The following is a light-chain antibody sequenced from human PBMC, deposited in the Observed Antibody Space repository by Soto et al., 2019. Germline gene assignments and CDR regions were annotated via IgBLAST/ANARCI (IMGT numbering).Light chain of an antibody. CDR3: QEYNSYS. J-gene: IGKJ1*01. V-gene: IGKV1-5*01. CDR2: HAS. CDR1: QSINTC. Sequence: DIQMTQSPSSLSASVGDRVTITCRAIQSINTCLNWYQQKPGTAPKVLIYHASNLQSGVPSRFSGSGSGTEFTLTISSLQPDDFATYYCQEYNSYSFGQGTKVDIK.